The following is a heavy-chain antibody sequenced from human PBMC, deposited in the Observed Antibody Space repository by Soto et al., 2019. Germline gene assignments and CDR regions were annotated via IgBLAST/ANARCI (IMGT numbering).Heavy chain of an antibody. V-gene: IGHV1-18*04. CDR2: ISAYNGNT. J-gene: IGHJ6*02. CDR3: ARESATPNYYYGMDV. D-gene: IGHD6-25*01. Sequence: ASVKVCCKASGYTFTSYGISWVRQAPGQGLEWMGWISAYNGNTNYAQKLQGRVTMTTDTSTSTAYMELRSLRSDDTAVYYCARESATPNYYYGMDVWGQGTTVTVSS. CDR1: GYTFTSYG.